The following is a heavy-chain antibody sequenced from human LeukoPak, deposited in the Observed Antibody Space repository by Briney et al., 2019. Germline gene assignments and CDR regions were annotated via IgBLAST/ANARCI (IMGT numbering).Heavy chain of an antibody. D-gene: IGHD3-22*01. CDR2: ITSRGEGT. CDR3: TRDRPNYYGSDGHYYRRNGDY. J-gene: IGHJ4*02. V-gene: IGHV3-23*01. CDR1: GFTFSSYA. Sequence: GGSLRLSCAASGFTFSSYAMSWVRQAPGKGLEWVSSITSRGEGTWYAGSVKGRFTISRDNSKNTLYLQMNSLRAEDTAVYYCTRDRPNYYGSDGHYYRRNGDYWGQGTLVTVSS.